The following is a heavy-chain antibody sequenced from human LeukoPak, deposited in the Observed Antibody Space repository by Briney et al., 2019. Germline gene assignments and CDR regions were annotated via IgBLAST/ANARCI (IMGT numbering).Heavy chain of an antibody. CDR2: ISSSGSTI. CDR1: GFTFSSYE. V-gene: IGHV3-48*03. J-gene: IGHJ3*02. CDR3: AKDLTDWFSCAFDI. Sequence: GGSLRLSCAASGFTFSSYEMNWVRQAPGKGLEWVSYISSSGSTIYYADSVKGRFTISRDNAKNSLYLQMNSLRAEDTAVYYCAKDLTDWFSCAFDIWGQGTMVTVSS. D-gene: IGHD3/OR15-3a*01.